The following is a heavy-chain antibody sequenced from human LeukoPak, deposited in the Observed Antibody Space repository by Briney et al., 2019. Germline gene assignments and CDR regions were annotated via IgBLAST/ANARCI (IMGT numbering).Heavy chain of an antibody. J-gene: IGHJ4*02. CDR3: ARNGVYYDSSGYVFDY. CDR2: INPSGGST. V-gene: IGHV1-46*01. Sequence: ASVKVSCKASGYTFTSYYMHWVRQAPGQGLEWMGIINPSGGSTSYAQKFQGRVTMTRDTSTSTVYMEPSSLRSEDTAVYYCARNGVYYDSSGYVFDYWGQGTLATVSS. CDR1: GYTFTSYY. D-gene: IGHD3-22*01.